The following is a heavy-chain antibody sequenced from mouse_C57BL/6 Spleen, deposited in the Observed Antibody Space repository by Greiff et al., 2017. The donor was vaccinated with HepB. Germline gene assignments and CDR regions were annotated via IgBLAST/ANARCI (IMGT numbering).Heavy chain of an antibody. J-gene: IGHJ2*01. CDR3: ARGGYFDY. CDR1: GYSITSGYY. V-gene: IGHV3-6*01. CDR2: ISYDGSN. Sequence: EVQLQESGPGLVKPSQSLSLTCSVTGYSITSGYYWNWIRQFPGNKLEWMGYISYDGSNNYNPSLKNRISITRDTSKNQFVLKLNSVTTEDTATYYCARGGYFDYWGQGTTLTVSS.